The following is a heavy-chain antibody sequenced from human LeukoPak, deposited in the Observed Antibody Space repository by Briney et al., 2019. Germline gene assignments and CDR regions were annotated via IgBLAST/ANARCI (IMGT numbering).Heavy chain of an antibody. V-gene: IGHV4-59*12. J-gene: IGHJ4*02. CDR1: GGSISSYY. Sequence: KSSETLSLTCTVSGGSISSYYWSWIRQPPGKGLEWIGYIYYSGSTNYNPSLKSRVTISVDTSKNQFSLKLSSVTAADTAVYYCARVPRWLQLRASYYFDYWGQGTLVTVSS. CDR3: ARVPRWLQLRASYYFDY. CDR2: IYYSGST. D-gene: IGHD5-24*01.